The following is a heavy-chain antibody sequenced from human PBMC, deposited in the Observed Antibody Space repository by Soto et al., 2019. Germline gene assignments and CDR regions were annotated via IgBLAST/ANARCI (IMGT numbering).Heavy chain of an antibody. CDR1: GFTFDDYA. V-gene: IGHV3-9*01. CDR3: GQDLTTMVRMWDD. D-gene: IGHD5-18*01. CDR2: ISWNSASI. J-gene: IGHJ4*02. Sequence: EVKLVESGGALVQPGRSLRLSCAASGFTFDDYAMHWVRQAPGKGPEWVSGISWNSASIGYADSVKGRFTISRDNAKKSLYLQMNSLRPEDTAVYLCGQDLTTMVRMWDDWGQGTLVTVSS.